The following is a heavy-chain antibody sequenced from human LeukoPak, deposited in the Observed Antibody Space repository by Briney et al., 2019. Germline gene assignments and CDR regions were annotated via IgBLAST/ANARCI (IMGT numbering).Heavy chain of an antibody. V-gene: IGHV3-21*01. J-gene: IGHJ4*02. CDR3: ARDLRRISEY. D-gene: IGHD1-14*01. Sequence: GGSLRPSCAASGFTFSSYSMNWVRQAPGKGLEWVSSISSDSSYIYYADSLKGRFTISRDNARNSLYLQMNNLRAEDTAVYYCARDLRRISEYWGQGTLVTVSS. CDR1: GFTFSSYS. CDR2: ISSDSSYI.